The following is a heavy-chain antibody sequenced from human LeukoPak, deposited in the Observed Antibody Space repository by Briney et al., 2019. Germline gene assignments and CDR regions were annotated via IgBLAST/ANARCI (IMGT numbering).Heavy chain of an antibody. D-gene: IGHD5-18*01. CDR2: IYGGGST. V-gene: IGHV3-53*01. CDR3: ARDLGYSYGPTGQDY. Sequence: LPGGSLRLSCVASGFSVSSNYMSWVRQAPGKGLEWVSVIYGGGSTYYADSVKGRFTISRDNSKNTLYPQMNSLRAEDTAVYYCARDLGYSYGPTGQDYWGQGTLVTVSS. CDR1: GFSVSSNY. J-gene: IGHJ4*02.